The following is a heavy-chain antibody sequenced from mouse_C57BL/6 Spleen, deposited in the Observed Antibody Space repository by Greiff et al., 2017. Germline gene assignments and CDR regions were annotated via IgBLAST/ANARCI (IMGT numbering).Heavy chain of an antibody. CDR1: GYTFTDSY. V-gene: IGHV1-26*01. CDR3: ASSPPVRRTWCAY. Sequence: EVQLQQSGPELVKPGASVKISCKASGYTFTDSYMNWVKQSHGKSLEWIGDSTPKNGGTSSKQKFKGKATLTVDKSYSTAYMDLRSLASEDSAVYYCASSPPVRRTWCAYWGQGTRVTVSA. CDR2: STPKNGGT. J-gene: IGHJ3*01. D-gene: IGHD2-2*01.